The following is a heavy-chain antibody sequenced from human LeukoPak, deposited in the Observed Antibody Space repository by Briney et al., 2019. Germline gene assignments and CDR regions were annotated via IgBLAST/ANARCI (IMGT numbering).Heavy chain of an antibody. Sequence: SGTLSLTCGVSVGSISITNWWTWVRQPPGKGLEWIGEVHLDGRTNYNPSLKSRVTMSVDTSKNQFSLKLSSVTAADTAVYYCASLMVRGVTSWGQGTLVTVSS. D-gene: IGHD3-10*01. CDR3: ASLMVRGVTS. J-gene: IGHJ4*02. CDR2: VHLDGRT. V-gene: IGHV4-4*02. CDR1: VGSISITNW.